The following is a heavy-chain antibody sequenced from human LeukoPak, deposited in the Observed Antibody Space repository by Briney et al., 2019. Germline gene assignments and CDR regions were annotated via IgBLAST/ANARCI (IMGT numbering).Heavy chain of an antibody. CDR3: ARVLRYCSGGNCYSGGLGYMDV. V-gene: IGHV4-38-2*02. Sequence: SETLSLTCTVSGYSISTGYYWDWIRQPPGKGLEWIGTFYHGGSTYYNPSLKSRVTISVDTSKNQFSLNLTSVTAADTAVYYCARVLRYCSGGNCYSGGLGYMDVWGKGTTVTISS. CDR1: GYSISTGYY. J-gene: IGHJ6*03. D-gene: IGHD2-15*01. CDR2: FYHGGST.